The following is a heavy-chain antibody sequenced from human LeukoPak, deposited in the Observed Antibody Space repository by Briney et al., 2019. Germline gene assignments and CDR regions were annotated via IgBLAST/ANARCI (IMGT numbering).Heavy chain of an antibody. CDR2: ISHDGTKK. CDR3: AKDLGRYRNNYFDY. Sequence: GGSLRLSCAASGFTFSVYGMHWVRQAPGKGLEWVAVISHDGTKKYYADSVKGRFTISRDDSKNTLYLQMNSLRAEDTAVYYCAKDLGRYRNNYFDYWGQGTLVTVSS. J-gene: IGHJ4*02. D-gene: IGHD1-26*01. V-gene: IGHV3-30*18. CDR1: GFTFSVYG.